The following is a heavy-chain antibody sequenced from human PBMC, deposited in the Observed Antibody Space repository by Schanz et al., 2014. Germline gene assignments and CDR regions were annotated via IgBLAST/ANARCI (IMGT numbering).Heavy chain of an antibody. J-gene: IGHJ4*02. CDR3: AKDAENTAMITDYFDY. Sequence: EVQLVESGGGLVQPGGSLRLSCATSGFSLDIFAVSWVRQAPGKGLEWVSSFNDGGVNKYYADSVKGRFTISSDNSKSTLYLQMSSLRAEDTAVYYCAKDAENTAMITDYFDYWGQGTLVTVSS. D-gene: IGHD5-18*01. CDR2: FNDGGVNK. V-gene: IGHV3-23*04. CDR1: GFSLDIFA.